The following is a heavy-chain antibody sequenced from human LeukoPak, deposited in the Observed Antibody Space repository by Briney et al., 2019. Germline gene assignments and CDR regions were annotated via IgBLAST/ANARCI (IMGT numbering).Heavy chain of an antibody. CDR2: TNTDGSST. CDR3: ARGMTYYYGSGKFDY. CDR1: GFTFSDYW. Sequence: GGSLRLSCTASGFTFSDYWMHWVRQAPGKELVWVSRTNTDGSSTTYADSVKGRFTISRANAKNTVYLEMNSLRAEDTAVYYCARGMTYYYGSGKFDYWGQGSLVTVSS. V-gene: IGHV3-74*01. D-gene: IGHD3-10*01. J-gene: IGHJ4*02.